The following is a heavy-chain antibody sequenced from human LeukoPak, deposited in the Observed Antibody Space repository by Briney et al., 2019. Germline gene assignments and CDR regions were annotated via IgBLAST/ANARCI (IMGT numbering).Heavy chain of an antibody. J-gene: IGHJ5*02. V-gene: IGHV1-46*01. CDR3: ARGAPVRFDFSSGLMALFDP. CDR1: GYTFTKYY. Sequence: GASVKVSCKASGYTFTKYYVHWVRQAPGQGLEWMGLINPSGGSANYAQKFQGRVTMTRDTSTSTVYMELSSLRSEDTAVYFCARGAPVRFDFSSGLMALFDPWGQGTLVPVSS. CDR2: INPSGGSA. D-gene: IGHD3-3*01.